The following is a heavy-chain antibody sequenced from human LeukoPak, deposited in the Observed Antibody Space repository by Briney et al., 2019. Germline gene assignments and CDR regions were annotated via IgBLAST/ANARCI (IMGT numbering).Heavy chain of an antibody. J-gene: IGHJ4*02. V-gene: IGHV1-69*04. CDR2: IIPILGIA. D-gene: IGHD6-13*01. CDR3: ARGLSSSWFDY. CDR1: GGTFSSYA. Sequence: GASVKVSCKASGGTFSSYAISWVRQAPGQGLEWMGRIIPILGIANYAQKFQGRVTITADKSTSTAYMELSSLRSEDTAVYYCARGLSSSWFDYWGQGTLVTVSS.